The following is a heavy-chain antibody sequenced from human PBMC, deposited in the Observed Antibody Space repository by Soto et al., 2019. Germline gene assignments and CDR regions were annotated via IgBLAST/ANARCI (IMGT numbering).Heavy chain of an antibody. CDR3: AKEEGLVVPAAISYFAY. J-gene: IGHJ4*02. CDR1: GFTFSSYA. Sequence: GGSLRLSCAASGFTFSSYAMSWVRQAPGKGLEWVSAISGSGGSTYYADSVKGRFTISRDNSKNTLHLQMNSPRAEDTAVYYCAKEEGLVVPAAISYFAYWGQGTLVTVSS. D-gene: IGHD2-2*02. V-gene: IGHV3-23*01. CDR2: ISGSGGST.